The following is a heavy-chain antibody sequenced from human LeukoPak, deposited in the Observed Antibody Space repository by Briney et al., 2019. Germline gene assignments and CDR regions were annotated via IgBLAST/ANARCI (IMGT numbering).Heavy chain of an antibody. Sequence: GGSLRLSCAASGFTFSSYGLHWVRQAPGKGLGWVAVISYDGNYKYYADSVKGRFTISRDNSKSTLYLHMNSLRAEDTAVYYCARASLQYYYGSGSYDYWGQGTLVTVSS. J-gene: IGHJ4*02. V-gene: IGHV3-30*03. D-gene: IGHD3-10*01. CDR2: ISYDGNYK. CDR3: ARASLQYYYGSGSYDY. CDR1: GFTFSSYG.